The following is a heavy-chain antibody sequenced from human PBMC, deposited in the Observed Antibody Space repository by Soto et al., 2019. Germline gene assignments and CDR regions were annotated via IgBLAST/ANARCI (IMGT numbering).Heavy chain of an antibody. D-gene: IGHD5-12*01. CDR2: ISGSGGDT. J-gene: IGHJ3*02. CDR3: AKVVEMATIPSYYDAFDI. V-gene: IGHV3-23*01. Sequence: GGSLRLSCAASGFSFSTYGMGWVRQPPGKGLEWVSGISGSGGDTYYADSVKGRFTISRDNSKNTLYLQMNSLRAEDTAVYYCAKVVEMATIPSYYDAFDIWGQGTMVTVSS. CDR1: GFSFSTYG.